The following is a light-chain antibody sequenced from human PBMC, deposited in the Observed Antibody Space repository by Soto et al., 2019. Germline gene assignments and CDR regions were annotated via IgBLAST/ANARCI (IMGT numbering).Light chain of an antibody. CDR2: DAS. Sequence: EIVLTQSPSNMSLSPGERATLSCMASQNIGNFLAWYQHKPGQAPRLLIYDASKRATAIPARFSGSGSGTDFTLTISSLEPADFAVYYCQQRTTWPPLFAFGPGTRVDIK. CDR1: QNIGNF. V-gene: IGKV3-11*01. J-gene: IGKJ3*01. CDR3: QQRTTWPPLFA.